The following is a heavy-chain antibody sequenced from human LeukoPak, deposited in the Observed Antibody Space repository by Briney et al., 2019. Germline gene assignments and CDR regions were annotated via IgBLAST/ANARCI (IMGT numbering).Heavy chain of an antibody. Sequence: SETLSLTCTVSGGPISSYYWSWIRQPPGKGLEWIGYIYYSGSTNYNPSLKSRVTISVDTSKNQFSLKLSSVTAADTAVYYCARATGDGYNSNDAFDIWGQGTMVTVSS. V-gene: IGHV4-59*01. D-gene: IGHD5-24*01. CDR3: ARATGDGYNSNDAFDI. CDR2: IYYSGST. J-gene: IGHJ3*02. CDR1: GGPISSYY.